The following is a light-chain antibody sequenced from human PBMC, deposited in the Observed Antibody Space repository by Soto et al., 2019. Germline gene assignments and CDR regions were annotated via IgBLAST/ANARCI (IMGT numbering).Light chain of an antibody. CDR1: QSISNW. CDR2: DAS. V-gene: IGKV1-5*01. J-gene: IGKJ2*01. Sequence: DTQMTQSPSTLSGSVGDRVTITCRASQSISNWVAWYQQRPGKAPNLLIYDASSLESGVPSRFSGSGSGTEFTLTISILQPDDSATYYCQHFNGYPSSFGQGTKLEIK. CDR3: QHFNGYPSS.